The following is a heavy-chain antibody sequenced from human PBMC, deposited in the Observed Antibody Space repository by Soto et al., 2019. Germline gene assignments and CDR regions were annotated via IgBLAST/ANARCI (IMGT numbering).Heavy chain of an antibody. D-gene: IGHD6-19*01. J-gene: IGHJ6*02. V-gene: IGHV3-11*06. CDR1: GFTFSDYY. Sequence: GSLRLSCAASGFTFSDYYMSWIRQAPGKGLEWVSYISSSSSYTNYADSVKGRFTISRDNAKNSLYLQMNSLRAEDTAVYYCARDLPSSGWYYGMDVWGQGTTVTVSS. CDR2: ISSSSSYT. CDR3: ARDLPSSGWYYGMDV.